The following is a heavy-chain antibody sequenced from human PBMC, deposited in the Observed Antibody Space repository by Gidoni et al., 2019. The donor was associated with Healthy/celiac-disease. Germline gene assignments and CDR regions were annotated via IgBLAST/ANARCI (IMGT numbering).Heavy chain of an antibody. CDR3: AREPSSVVAATSHD. J-gene: IGHJ4*02. V-gene: IGHV3-11*05. CDR1: GFTFSDYY. D-gene: IGHD2-15*01. Sequence: QVQLVESGGGFTKPGGSLILSCAASGFTFSDYYMSWIRQAPGKGLEWVSYISRSSRYTNYADSVKGRFTISRDNAKNSLYLQMNSLRAEDTAVYYCAREPSSVVAATSHDWGQGTLVTVSS. CDR2: ISRSSRYT.